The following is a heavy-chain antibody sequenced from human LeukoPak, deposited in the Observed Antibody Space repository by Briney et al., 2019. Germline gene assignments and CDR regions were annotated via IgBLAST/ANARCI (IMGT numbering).Heavy chain of an antibody. CDR1: GFTFSSYE. CDR3: ARGELLWFGELLSNFDY. D-gene: IGHD3-10*01. Sequence: GGSLRLSCAASGFTFSSYEMNWVRQAPGKGLEWVSYISSSGSTIYYADSVKGRSTISRDNAKNSLYLQMNSLRAEDTAVYYCARGELLWFGELLSNFDYWGQGTLVTVSS. J-gene: IGHJ4*02. V-gene: IGHV3-48*03. CDR2: ISSSGSTI.